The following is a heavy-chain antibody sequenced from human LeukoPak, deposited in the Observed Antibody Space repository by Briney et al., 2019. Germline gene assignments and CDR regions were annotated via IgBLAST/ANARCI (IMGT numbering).Heavy chain of an antibody. Sequence: GRSLRLSCAASGFTFSIYGMHWVRQAPGKGLEWVAFISYDGSKKYYADSVKGRFTISRDNSKNTLYVQMNSLRAEDTAVYYCVKLLHDYGDSPHYCGMDVWGQGTTVTVSS. CDR1: GFTFSIYG. CDR3: VKLLHDYGDSPHYCGMDV. CDR2: ISYDGSKK. D-gene: IGHD4-17*01. J-gene: IGHJ6*02. V-gene: IGHV3-30*18.